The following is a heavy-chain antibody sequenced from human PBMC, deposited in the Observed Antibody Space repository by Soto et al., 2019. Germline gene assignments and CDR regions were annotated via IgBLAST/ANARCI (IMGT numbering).Heavy chain of an antibody. Sequence: ASVKVSCKASGGTFSSYGIRWVRQAPGQGLEWMGGFIPMFGTANYAQKFQGRVTITADKSTSTAYMELSSLRSDDTAVYYCARDERLFAPHFDYWGQGTLVTVSS. D-gene: IGHD2-21*01. V-gene: IGHV1-69*06. J-gene: IGHJ4*02. CDR1: GGTFSSYG. CDR2: FIPMFGTA. CDR3: ARDERLFAPHFDY.